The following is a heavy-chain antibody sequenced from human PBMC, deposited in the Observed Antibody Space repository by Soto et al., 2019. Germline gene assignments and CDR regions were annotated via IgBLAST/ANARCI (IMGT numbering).Heavy chain of an antibody. D-gene: IGHD6-6*01. CDR3: ARESIAAPSIAFDI. Sequence: SVKVSCKXSGGTFSSYAISWVRQAPGQGLEWMGGIIPIFGTANYAQKFQGRVTITADESTSTAYMELSSLRSEDTAVYYCARESIAAPSIAFDIWGQGTMVTVSS. CDR2: IIPIFGTA. J-gene: IGHJ3*02. CDR1: GGTFSSYA. V-gene: IGHV1-69*13.